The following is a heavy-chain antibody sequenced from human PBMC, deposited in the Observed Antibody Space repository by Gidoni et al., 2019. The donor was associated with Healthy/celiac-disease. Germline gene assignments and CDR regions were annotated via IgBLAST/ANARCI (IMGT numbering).Heavy chain of an antibody. CDR1: GFTFSSYA. V-gene: IGHV3-23*01. CDR3: AKCFGARGYSSGYFDY. D-gene: IGHD6-19*01. CDR2: IRGSGGST. J-gene: IGHJ4*02. Sequence: EVQLLESGGGLVQPGGSLRLSCAASGFTFSSYAMSWVRQAPGKGLEWVSAIRGSGGSTYYADSVKGRFTISRDNSKNTLYLQMNSLRAEDTAVYYCAKCFGARGYSSGYFDYWGQGTLVTVSS.